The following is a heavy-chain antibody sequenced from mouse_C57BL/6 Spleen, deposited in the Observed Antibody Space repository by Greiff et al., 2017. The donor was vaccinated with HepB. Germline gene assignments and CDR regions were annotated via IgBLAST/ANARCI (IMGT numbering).Heavy chain of an antibody. V-gene: IGHV14-3*01. Sequence: VQLQQSVAELVRPGASDKLSCTASGFNIKNTYMHWVKQRPEQGLEWIGRIDPANGNTKYAPKFQGKATITADTSSNTAYLQLSSLTSEETASYYCARDHCCGGWFAYWGQGTLVTVSA. CDR2: IDPANGNT. CDR1: GFNIKNTY. J-gene: IGHJ3*01. CDR3: ARDHCCGGWFAY. D-gene: IGHD1-2*01.